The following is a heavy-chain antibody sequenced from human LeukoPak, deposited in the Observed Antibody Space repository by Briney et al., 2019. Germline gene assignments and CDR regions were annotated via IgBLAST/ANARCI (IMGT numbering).Heavy chain of an antibody. J-gene: IGHJ3*02. CDR3: ARLLTTPDAFDI. V-gene: IGHV4-61*02. D-gene: IGHD1-26*01. CDR2: IYTSGST. CDR1: GGSISSGSYY. Sequence: SETLSLTCTVSGGSISSGSYYWSWIRQPAGKGLEWIGRIYTSGSTNYNPSLKSRATISVDTSKNQFFLKLSSVTAADTAVYYCARLLTTPDAFDIWGQGTMVTVSS.